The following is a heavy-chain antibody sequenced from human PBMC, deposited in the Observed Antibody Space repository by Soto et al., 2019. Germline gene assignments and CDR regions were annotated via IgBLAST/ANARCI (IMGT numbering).Heavy chain of an antibody. CDR2: IKQDGSET. D-gene: IGHD2-21*02. Sequence: EVQLVESGGGLVQPGGSLRLSCTASGFSFSNHWMYWVRRPPGKGLEWVAYIKQDGSETHYVDSVEGRFTISRDNAKNSLYLQMDSLRDEDTAVYYCVTISWTADGVHWGQGSLVTVSS. J-gene: IGHJ4*02. V-gene: IGHV3-7*01. CDR3: VTISWTADGVH. CDR1: GFSFSNHW.